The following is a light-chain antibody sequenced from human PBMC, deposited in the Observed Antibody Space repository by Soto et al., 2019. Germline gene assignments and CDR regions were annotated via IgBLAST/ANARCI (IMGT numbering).Light chain of an antibody. Sequence: EIVLTQSPATLSLSPGERATLSCRASQSISNFLAWYKHKPGQAPRLLIYDASNRATDIPARFSGGGSGTDFTLTISSLEPEDFAVYYCQHRSSWPGTFGQGTKLEIK. J-gene: IGKJ2*01. V-gene: IGKV3-11*01. CDR3: QHRSSWPGT. CDR2: DAS. CDR1: QSISNF.